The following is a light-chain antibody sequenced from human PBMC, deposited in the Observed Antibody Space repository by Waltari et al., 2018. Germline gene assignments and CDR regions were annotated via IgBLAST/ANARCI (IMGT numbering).Light chain of an antibody. V-gene: IGKV3-11*01. CDR2: DAS. CDR1: QSVSSS. Sequence: EIVLTQSPATLSLSPGERATLSCRASQSVSSSLAWYQQKGGQAPGLLIYDASNRAAGIPARFSGSGSGTDFTLTISSLEPEDFTVYYCQHRSNWPSLTFGGGTKVEI. J-gene: IGKJ4*01. CDR3: QHRSNWPSLT.